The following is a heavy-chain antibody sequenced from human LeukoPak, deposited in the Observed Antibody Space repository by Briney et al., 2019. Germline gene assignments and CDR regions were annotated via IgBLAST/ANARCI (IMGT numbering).Heavy chain of an antibody. CDR2: IYTSGST. Sequence: SETLSLTCTVSGGSISSYYWSWIRQPAGKRLECIGRIYTSGSTNYNPSLKSRATMSVDTSKNQFSLKLSSVTAADTAVYYCARETCSGGSCFQFDFWGQGTLVTVSS. J-gene: IGHJ4*02. D-gene: IGHD2-15*01. V-gene: IGHV4-4*07. CDR1: GGSISSYY. CDR3: ARETCSGGSCFQFDF.